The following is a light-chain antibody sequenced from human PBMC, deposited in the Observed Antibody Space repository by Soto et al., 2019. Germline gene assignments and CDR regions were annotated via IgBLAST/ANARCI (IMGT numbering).Light chain of an antibody. CDR3: SSFTSSNSLI. Sequence: QSALTQPASVSGSPGQSITVSCTGTSNDVGAYTYVSWYQQYPGKAPKLMIYDVNYRPSGVSSRFSGSKSGNTASLTISGLQAEDEADYYCSSFTSSNSLIFGGGTKLTVL. V-gene: IGLV2-14*01. CDR2: DVN. CDR1: SNDVGAYTY. J-gene: IGLJ2*01.